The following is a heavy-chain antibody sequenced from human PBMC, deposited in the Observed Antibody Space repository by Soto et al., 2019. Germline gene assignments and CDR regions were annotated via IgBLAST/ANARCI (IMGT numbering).Heavy chain of an antibody. Sequence: SETLSLTCTVSGGSMSSYYWTWIRQPAGKGLEWIGRVYSSGGTHYNPSLKSRVTISLDTSKNQFSLRLLSVTDAETAVYYCARGHRFSDWFDPWGQGTLVTVSS. J-gene: IGHJ5*02. D-gene: IGHD3-3*01. CDR3: ARGHRFSDWFDP. CDR2: VYSSGGT. CDR1: GGSMSSYY. V-gene: IGHV4-4*07.